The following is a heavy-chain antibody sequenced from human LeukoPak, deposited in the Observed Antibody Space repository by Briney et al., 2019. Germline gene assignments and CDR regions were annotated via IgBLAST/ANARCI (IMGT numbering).Heavy chain of an antibody. Sequence: SETLSLTCAVYGGSFSNYYWSWVRQPPGKGLEWIGEISHSGNTNYNPSLKSRVTISVDTSNNQFSLKLPSVTAADTAMYYCARVGDTAMAPFSGWGQGTLVTVSS. V-gene: IGHV4-34*01. J-gene: IGHJ1*01. CDR1: GGSFSNYY. D-gene: IGHD5-18*01. CDR3: ARVGDTAMAPFSG. CDR2: ISHSGNT.